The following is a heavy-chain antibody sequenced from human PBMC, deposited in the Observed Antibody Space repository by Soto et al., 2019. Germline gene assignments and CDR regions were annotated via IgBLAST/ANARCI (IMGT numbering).Heavy chain of an antibody. CDR1: GGSITTTNW. V-gene: IGHV4-4*02. Sequence: SETLSLTCAVSGGSITTTNWLNWVRQPPGKGLEWIGEIYHSGRTNFNPSLKSRVTISIDQSKNQVSLKLSSVTAADTAVYYCARRAVAGTSWFDPWGQGTQVTVSS. CDR2: IYHSGRT. J-gene: IGHJ5*02. CDR3: ARRAVAGTSWFDP. D-gene: IGHD6-19*01.